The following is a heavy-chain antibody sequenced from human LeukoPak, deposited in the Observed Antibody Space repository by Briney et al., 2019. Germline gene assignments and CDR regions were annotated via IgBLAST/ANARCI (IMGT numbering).Heavy chain of an antibody. D-gene: IGHD6-6*01. CDR1: GYTFTDYS. Sequence: ASVKVSCKSSGYTFTDYSMHWVRQAPGQGLEWMGWINPNSGGTNYAQKFQGRVTMTRDTSISTAYMELSRLRSDDTAVYYCARVIAARRDWFDPWGQGTLVTVSS. V-gene: IGHV1-2*02. J-gene: IGHJ5*02. CDR3: ARVIAARRDWFDP. CDR2: INPNSGGT.